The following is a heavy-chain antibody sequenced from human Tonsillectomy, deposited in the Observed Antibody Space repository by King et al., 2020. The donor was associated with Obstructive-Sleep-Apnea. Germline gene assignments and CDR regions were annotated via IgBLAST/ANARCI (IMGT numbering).Heavy chain of an antibody. CDR2: ISYDGSNK. D-gene: IGHD5-24*01. V-gene: IGHV3-30*04. Sequence: QLVQSGGGVVQPGRSLRLSCAASGFTFSSYAMHWVRQAPGKGLEWGAVISYDGSNKYYADSVKGRFTISRDNSKNTLYLQMNSLRAEDTAVYYCASLVEMATFDAFDIWGQGTMVTVSS. J-gene: IGHJ3*02. CDR1: GFTFSSYA. CDR3: ASLVEMATFDAFDI.